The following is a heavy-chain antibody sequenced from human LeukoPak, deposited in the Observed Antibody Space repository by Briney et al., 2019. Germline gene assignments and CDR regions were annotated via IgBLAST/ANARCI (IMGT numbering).Heavy chain of an antibody. CDR3: ARLIAADPQLDC. V-gene: IGHV4-30-2*01. CDR2: IYHSGDT. CDR1: GGSITSGNYY. D-gene: IGHD6-13*01. J-gene: IGHJ4*02. Sequence: SETLSLTCAVSGGSITSGNYYWSWIRQAPGRGLEWIGYIYHSGDTYSNPSLKGRATVSMDRSKNQFSLNLSSVTAADTAVYYCARLIAADPQLDCWGQGTLVTVSS.